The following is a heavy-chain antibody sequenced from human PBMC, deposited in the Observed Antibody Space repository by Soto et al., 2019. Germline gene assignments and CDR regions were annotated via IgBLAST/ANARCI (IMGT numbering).Heavy chain of an antibody. CDR2: IDPSDSYT. V-gene: IGHV5-10-1*01. CDR1: GYSFTSYW. Sequence: GEPLKISCKGSGYSFTSYWISWERQMPGKGLEWMGRIDPSDSYTNYSPSFQGHVTISADKSISTAYLQWSSLKASDTAMYYCARSLGDYYYGMDVWGQGXTVTVSS. CDR3: ARSLGDYYYGMDV. J-gene: IGHJ6*02. D-gene: IGHD1-26*01.